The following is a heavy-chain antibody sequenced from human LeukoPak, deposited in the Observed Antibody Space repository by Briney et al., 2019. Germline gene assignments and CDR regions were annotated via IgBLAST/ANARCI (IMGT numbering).Heavy chain of an antibody. CDR2: IRYDGSNK. CDR1: GFTFSGSA. D-gene: IGHD5-18*01. Sequence: GGSLRLSCAASGFTFSGSAMHWVPQAPGKGLEWVAFIRYDGSNKYYADSVKGRFTISRDNSKNTLYLQMNSLRAEDTAVYYCAKDGGYSYGPKFDYWGQGTLVTVSS. V-gene: IGHV3-30*02. CDR3: AKDGGYSYGPKFDY. J-gene: IGHJ4*02.